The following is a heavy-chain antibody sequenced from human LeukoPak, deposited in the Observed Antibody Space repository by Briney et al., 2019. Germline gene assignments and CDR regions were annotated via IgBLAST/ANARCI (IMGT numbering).Heavy chain of an antibody. D-gene: IGHD3-10*01. CDR2: INPNSGGT. J-gene: IGHJ3*02. Sequence: ASVKVSCKASGYTFTGYYMHWVRQAPGLGLEWMGWINPNSGGTNYAQKFQGRVTMTRDTSISTAYMELSRLRSDDTAVYYCARGATYYGSGREAFDIWGQGTMVTVSS. V-gene: IGHV1-2*02. CDR3: ARGATYYGSGREAFDI. CDR1: GYTFTGYY.